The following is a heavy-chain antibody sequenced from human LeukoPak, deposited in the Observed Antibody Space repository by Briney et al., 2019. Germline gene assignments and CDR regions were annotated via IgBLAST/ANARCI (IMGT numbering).Heavy chain of an antibody. J-gene: IGHJ3*01. D-gene: IGHD3-10*01. V-gene: IGHV3-23*01. Sequence: PRGSLTLSCAASGFSFSSYAMSWVRQTPGKGLDWVSAVSGSGTDTFYDNSVKGRFTISRDNSKNTLYLQMNDLRAEDTAIYYCAKRKFYGSGSVFVSHAFDFWGQGTMVTVSS. CDR1: GFSFSSYA. CDR2: VSGSGTDT. CDR3: AKRKFYGSGSVFVSHAFDF.